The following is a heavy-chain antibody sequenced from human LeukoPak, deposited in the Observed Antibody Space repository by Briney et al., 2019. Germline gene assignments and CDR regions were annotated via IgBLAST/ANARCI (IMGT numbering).Heavy chain of an antibody. J-gene: IGHJ4*02. CDR1: GYTFTNYG. Sequence: ASVKVSCNASGYTFTNYGISWVRQAPGHGLEWMGWISAYNGNTNYAQKLQGRVTMTTDTSTSTAYMELRSLRSDDTAVYYCARDSGALLWFGESWGGGDYWGQGTLVTVSS. D-gene: IGHD3-10*01. CDR2: ISAYNGNT. V-gene: IGHV1-18*01. CDR3: ARDSGALLWFGESWGGGDY.